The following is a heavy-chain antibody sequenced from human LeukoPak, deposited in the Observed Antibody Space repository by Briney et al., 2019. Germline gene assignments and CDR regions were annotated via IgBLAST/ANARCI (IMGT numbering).Heavy chain of an antibody. CDR1: GYTFSNYG. J-gene: IGHJ4*02. CDR3: ARYNSLLRGVTTSDY. D-gene: IGHD3-10*01. CDR2: ISGHNGDV. V-gene: IGHV1-18*01. Sequence: ASVKVSCKASGYTFSNYGITWVRQAPGQGLEWMGTISGHNGDVNYAPKFQGRVTMTTDTSTTTAYMELRSLRFADTAVYYCARYNSLLRGVTTSDYWGQGTLVTVSS.